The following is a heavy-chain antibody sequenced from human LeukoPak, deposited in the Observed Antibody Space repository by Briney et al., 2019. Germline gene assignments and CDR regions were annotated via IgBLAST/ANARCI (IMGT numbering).Heavy chain of an antibody. D-gene: IGHD1-26*01. CDR1: GFIFSSYS. CDR2: IHYGGST. V-gene: IGHV4-59*01. J-gene: IGHJ4*02. CDR3: ACGTYYYFDY. Sequence: PWGSLRLSCAASGFIFSSYSMSWVRQAPGKGLEWIGYIHYGGSTNYNPSLKSRVTISVDTSKNQFSLNLNSVTAADTALYYCACGTYYYFDYWGQGTLVTVSS.